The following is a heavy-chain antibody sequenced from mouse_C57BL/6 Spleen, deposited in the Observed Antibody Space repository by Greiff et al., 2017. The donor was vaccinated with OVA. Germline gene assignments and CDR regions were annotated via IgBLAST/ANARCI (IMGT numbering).Heavy chain of an antibody. CDR2: INPNNGGT. Sequence: VQLQQSGPELVKPGASVKMSCKASGYTFTDYNMHWVKQSHGKSLEWIGYINPNNGGTSYNQKFKGKATLTVNKSSSTAYMELRSLTSEDSAVYYCASKRYYYGSSYYAMDYWGQGTSVTVSS. D-gene: IGHD1-1*01. V-gene: IGHV1-22*01. J-gene: IGHJ4*01. CDR3: ASKRYYYGSSYYAMDY. CDR1: GYTFTDYN.